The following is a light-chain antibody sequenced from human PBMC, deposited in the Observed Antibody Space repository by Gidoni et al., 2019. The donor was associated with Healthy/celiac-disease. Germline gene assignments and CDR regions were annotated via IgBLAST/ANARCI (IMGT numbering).Light chain of an antibody. V-gene: IGKV1-5*03. J-gene: IGKJ1*01. CDR3: KQYNSYPWT. CDR1: QSISSC. Sequence: DIQMTQSPSTLSASVGDRVTITCRASQSISSCLAWYQQKPGKAPKLLIYTASSLESGVPSRFSGSGSGTEFSLTISSLQPDDFATYYCKQYNSYPWTFGQGTKVEIK. CDR2: TAS.